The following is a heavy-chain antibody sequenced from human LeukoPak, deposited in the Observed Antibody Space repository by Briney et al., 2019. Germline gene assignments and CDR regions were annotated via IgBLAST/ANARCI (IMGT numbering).Heavy chain of an antibody. CDR3: AKGSSAVRPYYFDY. CDR2: VTAGGTNT. J-gene: IGHJ4*02. Sequence: GGSLRLSCAASGFTFRNYAMTWVRQAPGKGLDWVSTVTAGGTNTYYADSVKGRFTISRDNSRNTLHLQMYSLRAEDTTLYYCAKGSSAVRPYYFDYWGQGILVTVSS. D-gene: IGHD6-6*01. CDR1: GFTFRNYA. V-gene: IGHV3-23*01.